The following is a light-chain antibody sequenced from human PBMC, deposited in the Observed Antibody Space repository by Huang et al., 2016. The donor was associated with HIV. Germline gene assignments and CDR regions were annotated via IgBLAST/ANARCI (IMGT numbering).Light chain of an antibody. CDR3: QQYYSDPYT. Sequence: AIRITQSPSSLSASTGDRVTITCRANPGISDYLAWYQHKPGKAPELLIYGTSTLQSGVPSRFNGSGSGKDFTLTVNCLQSEDFATYFCQQYYSDPYTFGQGTKVEIK. J-gene: IGKJ2*01. V-gene: IGKV1-8*01. CDR1: PGISDY. CDR2: GTS.